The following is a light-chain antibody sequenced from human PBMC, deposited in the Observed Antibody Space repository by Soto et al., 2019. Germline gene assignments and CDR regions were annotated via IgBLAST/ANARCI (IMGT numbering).Light chain of an antibody. J-gene: IGLJ3*02. CDR3: TSYTSSSTWV. CDR1: NSDVGGYNY. CDR2: EVS. Sequence: QSALTQPASVSGSPGQSITISCTGTNSDVGGYNYVSWYEQHPGKAPKLMIYEVSNRPSGVSNRFSGSKSGNTAFLTISGLQAEDEADYYCTSYTSSSTWVFGGGTKVTVL. V-gene: IGLV2-14*01.